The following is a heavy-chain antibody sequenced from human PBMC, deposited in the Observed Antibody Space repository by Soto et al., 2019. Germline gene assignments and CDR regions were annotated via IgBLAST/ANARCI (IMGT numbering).Heavy chain of an antibody. CDR3: AHSLGSPYCSGGSCYGLDWFDP. V-gene: IGHV2-5*02. J-gene: IGHJ5*02. D-gene: IGHD2-15*01. CDR1: GFSLSTSGVG. CDR2: IYWDDDK. Sequence: QITLKESGPTLVKPTQTLTLTCTFSGFSLSTSGVGVGWIRQPPGKALEWLALIYWDDDKRYSPSLKSRLTITKDTYKNQVVLTMTNMDPVDTATYYCAHSLGSPYCSGGSCYGLDWFDPWGQGTLVTVSS.